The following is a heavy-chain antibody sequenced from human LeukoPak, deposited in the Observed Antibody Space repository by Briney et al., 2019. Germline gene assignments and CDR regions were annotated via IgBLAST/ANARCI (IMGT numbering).Heavy chain of an antibody. CDR1: GFSFSKYR. J-gene: IGHJ4*02. CDR3: VRASGYLHDFDF. Sequence: PGGSLRLSCEASGFSFSKYRMHWVRQAPGKGLVWVAFISKDGGTTTYVDSVRDRFTISRDNFKNILFLQMNSLKSEDTAMYYCVRASGYLHDFDFWGQGTLVTVSS. V-gene: IGHV3-74*03. D-gene: IGHD3-3*01. CDR2: ISKDGGTT.